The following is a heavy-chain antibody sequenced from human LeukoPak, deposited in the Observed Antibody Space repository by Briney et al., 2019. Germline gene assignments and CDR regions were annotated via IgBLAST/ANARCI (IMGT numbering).Heavy chain of an antibody. V-gene: IGHV3-30*02. CDR3: AKERSNIGIVGAPDAIDY. CDR2: IRFDGTNK. D-gene: IGHD1-26*01. J-gene: IGHJ4*02. CDR1: GFTFSSYG. Sequence: GGSLRLSCAASGFTFSSYGMHWVRQAPGKGLEWVSFIRFDGTNKYYADSVKGRFTISRDNSKNTLYLQMNSLRAEDTAVYYCAKERSNIGIVGAPDAIDYWGQGTLVTVSS.